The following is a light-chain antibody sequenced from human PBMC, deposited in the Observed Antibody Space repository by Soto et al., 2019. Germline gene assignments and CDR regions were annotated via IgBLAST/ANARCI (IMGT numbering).Light chain of an antibody. Sequence: DIVLTHSPATLSLSSCEGASLSFSASQSVSSSLAWYQQKPGQAPRLLISGASTGATGLPSRFSGSGSGTDFTLTINSLQSEDVAVYYCQQYNDWPPWTFGQGTKVDIK. J-gene: IGKJ1*01. CDR1: QSVSSS. CDR3: QQYNDWPPWT. CDR2: GAS. V-gene: IGKV3-15*01.